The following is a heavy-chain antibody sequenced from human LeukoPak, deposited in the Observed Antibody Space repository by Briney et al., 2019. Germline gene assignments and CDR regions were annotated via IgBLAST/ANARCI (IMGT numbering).Heavy chain of an antibody. V-gene: IGHV3-11*05. Sequence: GGSLRLSCAASGFTFSDYYMSWIRQAPGKGLEWVSYISTTSSYTDYADSVKGRFTISRDNAKNLLYLQMNSLRPDDTGVYYCARDWYCSSSICYTDRNWFDPWGQGTLVTVSS. CDR3: ARDWYCSSSICYTDRNWFDP. CDR1: GFTFSDYY. D-gene: IGHD2-2*02. CDR2: ISTTSSYT. J-gene: IGHJ5*02.